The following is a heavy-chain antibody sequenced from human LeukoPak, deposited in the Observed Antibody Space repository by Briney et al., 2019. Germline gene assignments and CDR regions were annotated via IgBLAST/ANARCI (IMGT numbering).Heavy chain of an antibody. CDR2: INHGGST. V-gene: IGHV4-39*01. J-gene: IGHJ4*02. CDR1: GVSISSSNSY. Sequence: SETLSLTCTVSGVSISSSNSYWTWIRQPPGKGLEWIGEINHGGSTNYNPSLKSRVTISVDTSKNQFSLKLSSVTAADTAVYYCATQILLCHYYWGQGTLVTVSS. D-gene: IGHD2/OR15-2a*01. CDR3: ATQILLCHYY.